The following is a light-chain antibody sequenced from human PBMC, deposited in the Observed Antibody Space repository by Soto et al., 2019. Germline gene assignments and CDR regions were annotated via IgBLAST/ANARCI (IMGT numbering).Light chain of an antibody. CDR2: GAS. J-gene: IGKJ1*01. V-gene: IGKV3D-15*01. CDR3: QQYNSYPRT. CDR1: QSVHTF. Sequence: EVVLTQSPDTLSLSPGEGASLSCRASQSVHTFLAWYQQKPGQPPRLLIYGASTRAPGVPSRFSGSGSGTEFTLTISSLQPDDFATYYCQQYNSYPRTFGQGTKVEIK.